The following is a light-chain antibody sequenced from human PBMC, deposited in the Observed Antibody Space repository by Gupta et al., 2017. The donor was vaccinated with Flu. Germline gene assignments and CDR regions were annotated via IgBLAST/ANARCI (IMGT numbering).Light chain of an antibody. CDR2: EGR. Sequence: QSALTQPASVSGSPGQSIIISCTGTSSDVGDYNRVSWYQQHPGKAPKLIIYEGRNRPSGVSNRFSGSKSGNTASPTISGLQADDEADYYCSSETRSKASIIAVVFGGGTKLTVL. J-gene: IGLJ3*02. CDR1: SSDVGDYNR. V-gene: IGLV2-14*01. CDR3: SSETRSKASIIAVV.